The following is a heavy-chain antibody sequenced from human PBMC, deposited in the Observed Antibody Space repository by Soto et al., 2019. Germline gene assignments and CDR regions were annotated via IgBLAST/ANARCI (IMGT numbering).Heavy chain of an antibody. CDR3: ARVERGTATTVVDAFEI. V-gene: IGHV4-34*01. CDR2: MSHSGGT. J-gene: IGHJ3*02. D-gene: IGHD1-1*01. CDR1: GGFVTSGSYY. Sequence: QVQLQQWGAGLLKPSETLSPTCAVYGGFVTSGSYYWSWIRQPPGKGLEWIGEMSHSGGTHFNPSLMRRVTISVDTSKNQFTLKMSSVTAADTALYYCARVERGTATTVVDAFEIWGPGTMVTVSS.